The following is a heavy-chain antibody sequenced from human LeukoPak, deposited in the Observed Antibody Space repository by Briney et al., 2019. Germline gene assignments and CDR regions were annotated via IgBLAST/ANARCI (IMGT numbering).Heavy chain of an antibody. CDR3: ARVSKPGWFDYYYMDV. CDR2: VLSDGSDQ. D-gene: IGHD3-10*01. CDR1: GFTFSDYY. Sequence: GGSLRLSCAASGFTFSDYYMSWIRQAPGKGLEWLAVVLSDGSDQYYGDSVQGRFTVSRDNSKNTLYLQMDNLRFEDTAVYYCARVSKPGWFDYYYMDVWGKGTTVIVSS. V-gene: IGHV3-30*03. J-gene: IGHJ6*03.